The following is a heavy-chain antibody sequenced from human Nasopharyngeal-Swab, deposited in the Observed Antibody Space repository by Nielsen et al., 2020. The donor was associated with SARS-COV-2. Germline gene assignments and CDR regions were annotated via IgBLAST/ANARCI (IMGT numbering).Heavy chain of an antibody. D-gene: IGHD4-17*01. V-gene: IGHV1-24*01. Sequence: ASVKVSCKVSGYTLTELSMHWVRQAPGKGLEWMGGFDPEDGETIYAQKFQGRVTMTEDTSTSTAYMELRSLRSDDTAVYYCARGDTTVTTWYAFDIWGQGTMVTVSS. CDR3: ARGDTTVTTWYAFDI. CDR2: FDPEDGET. J-gene: IGHJ3*02. CDR1: GYTLTELS.